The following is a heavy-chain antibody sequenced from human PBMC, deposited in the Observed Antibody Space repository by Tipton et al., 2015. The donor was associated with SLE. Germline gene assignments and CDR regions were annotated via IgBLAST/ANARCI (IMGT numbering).Heavy chain of an antibody. CDR1: GASISSDVYY. J-gene: IGHJ2*01. CDR3: ARRGGDYIWYFDI. CDR2: IYNTGNT. D-gene: IGHD4-17*01. Sequence: TLSLTCSVSGASISSDVYYWSWIRQLPGKGLEWIGYIYNTGNTYYNPSLKSRVTMSVDTSKNHFSLILSSVTAADTAVYYCARRGGDYIWYFDIWGRGTPVTVSS. V-gene: IGHV4-31*03.